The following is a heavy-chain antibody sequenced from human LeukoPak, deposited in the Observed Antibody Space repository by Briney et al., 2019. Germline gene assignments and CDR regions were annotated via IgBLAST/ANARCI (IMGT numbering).Heavy chain of an antibody. Sequence: GGSLRLSCAASGLTFSDYYMSWIRQAPGKGLEWVSYISRSGSTIYYADSVKGRFTISRDNAKNSLYLQMNSLRAEGTAVYYCARAPIRPYYYYGMDVWGQGTTVTVSS. D-gene: IGHD6-6*01. V-gene: IGHV3-11*01. CDR3: ARAPIRPYYYYGMDV. J-gene: IGHJ6*02. CDR2: ISRSGSTI. CDR1: GLTFSDYY.